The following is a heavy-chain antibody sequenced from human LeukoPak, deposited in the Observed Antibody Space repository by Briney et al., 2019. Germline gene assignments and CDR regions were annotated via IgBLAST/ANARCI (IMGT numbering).Heavy chain of an antibody. V-gene: IGHV3-23*01. CDR3: AKAATVTTDLDY. J-gene: IGHJ4*02. D-gene: IGHD4-11*01. Sequence: PGGSQRLSCAASGFTFSSYAMSWVRQAPGKGLEWVSGISGSGGSTYYADSVKGRFTISRDNSKNTLYLQMNSLRAEDTAVYYCAKAATVTTDLDYWGQGTLVTVSS. CDR1: GFTFSSYA. CDR2: ISGSGGST.